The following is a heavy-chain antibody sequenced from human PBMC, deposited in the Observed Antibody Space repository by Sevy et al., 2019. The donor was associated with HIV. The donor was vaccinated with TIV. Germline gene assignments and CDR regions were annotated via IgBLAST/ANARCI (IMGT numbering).Heavy chain of an antibody. Sequence: SDTMSLTCTVSGGSITSLYWNWIRQPPGKGLEWIANIYYNGHINYNPSLKSRVTLSLDTSKNQFSLRLSSVTAADTAMYYCAGENAWGRGYSWGQGTLVTVSS. CDR3: AGENAWGRGYS. D-gene: IGHD1-26*01. J-gene: IGHJ4*02. V-gene: IGHV4-59*08. CDR1: GGSITSLY. CDR2: IYYNGHI.